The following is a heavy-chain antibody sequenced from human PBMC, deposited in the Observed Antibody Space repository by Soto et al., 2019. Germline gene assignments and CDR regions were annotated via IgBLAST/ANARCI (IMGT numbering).Heavy chain of an antibody. CDR2: ISAYNGNT. V-gene: IGHV1-18*04. Sequence: QVQLVQSGAEVKKPGASVKVSCKASGYTFTSYGISWVRQAPGQGLEWMGWISAYNGNTNYAQKLQVRVTMTTDTSTSTAYMELSSLRSDDTAVYYCAIHHQSAVAGNSFDPWGQGTLVTVSS. CDR3: AIHHQSAVAGNSFDP. CDR1: GYTFTSYG. J-gene: IGHJ5*02. D-gene: IGHD6-19*01.